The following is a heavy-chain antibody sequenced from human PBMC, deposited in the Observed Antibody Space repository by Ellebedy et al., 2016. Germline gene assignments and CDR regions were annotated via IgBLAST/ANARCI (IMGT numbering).Heavy chain of an antibody. CDR3: ARWGYCSGGSCYGDWFDP. CDR2: IYYSGST. Sequence: SETLSLTXTVSGDSISSYYWSWIRQPPGKGLEWIGYIYYSGSTNYNPSLKSRVTISVDTSKNQFSLKLSSVTAADTAVYYCARWGYCSGGSCYGDWFDPWGQGTLVTVSS. V-gene: IGHV4-59*01. D-gene: IGHD2-15*01. J-gene: IGHJ5*02. CDR1: GDSISSYY.